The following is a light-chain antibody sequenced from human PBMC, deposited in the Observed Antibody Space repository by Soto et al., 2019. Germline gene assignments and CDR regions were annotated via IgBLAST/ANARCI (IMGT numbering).Light chain of an antibody. J-gene: IGLJ1*01. CDR2: EVT. Sequence: QSALTQPASVSGSPGQSITISCTGTSSDVGAYNLVSWYQHLPDKAPKLIISEVTNRPSGVSDRFSGSNSGNTASLTISGLQAEDEADYSCASATTTTYVFGSGTKVTVL. CDR3: ASATTTTYV. CDR1: SSDVGAYNL. V-gene: IGLV2-14*01.